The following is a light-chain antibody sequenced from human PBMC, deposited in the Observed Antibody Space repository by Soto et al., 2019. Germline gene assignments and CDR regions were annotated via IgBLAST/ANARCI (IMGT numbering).Light chain of an antibody. CDR3: QQRSNWPPP. Sequence: ELVLTQSPATLSLSPGERATLSCRASQSVSSYLAWYQQKPCQAPRLLIYAASNMATGIPARFSGSGSGTDSTLTISSLEPEDFAVYYCQQRSNWPPPFGQGTKLEIK. CDR1: QSVSSY. J-gene: IGKJ2*01. CDR2: AAS. V-gene: IGKV3-11*01.